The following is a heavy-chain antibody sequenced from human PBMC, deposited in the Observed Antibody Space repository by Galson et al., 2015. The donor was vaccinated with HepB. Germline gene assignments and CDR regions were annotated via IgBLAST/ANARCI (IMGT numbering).Heavy chain of an antibody. CDR3: ARARGNFWSGSYDVMDFDH. J-gene: IGHJ4*02. CDR1: GFSFSTYW. D-gene: IGHD3-3*01. Sequence: SLRLSCAASGFSFSTYWMTWVRQAPGKGLEWVANIKQYGSETCYVDSVKGRFTISRDDAKNSVYLQMNSLRAEDTAVYYCARARGNFWSGSYDVMDFDHWGQGTLVTVSS. CDR2: IKQYGSET. V-gene: IGHV3-7*01.